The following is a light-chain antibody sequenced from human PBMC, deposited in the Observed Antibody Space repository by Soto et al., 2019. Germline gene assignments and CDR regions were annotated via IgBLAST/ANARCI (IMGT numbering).Light chain of an antibody. CDR2: GAS. J-gene: IGKJ4*01. CDR1: QDIYKS. CDR3: QYSGHIPPLT. Sequence: DIQLTQSPSSLSASVGDRVTISCQASQDIYKSLNWYQQKPGKAPDLLIYGASFLDTGVPSRFSGSGFGTHFTLTIVSLRPEDAATYYRQYSGHIPPLTVGGGTKVQI. V-gene: IGKV1-33*01.